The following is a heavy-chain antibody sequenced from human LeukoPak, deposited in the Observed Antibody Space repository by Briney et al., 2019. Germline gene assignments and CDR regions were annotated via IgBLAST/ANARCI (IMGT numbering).Heavy chain of an antibody. J-gene: IGHJ4*02. CDR3: ARGGYYDSSGYYY. CDR2: IYYSGST. Sequence: PSETLSLTCTVSGGSISSYYWSWIRQPPGKGLEWIGSIYYSGSTYYNPSLKSRVSISVDTSKNQFSLKLSSVTAADTAIYYCARGGYYDSSGYYYWGQGTLVTVSS. CDR1: GGSISSYY. V-gene: IGHV4-39*01. D-gene: IGHD3-22*01.